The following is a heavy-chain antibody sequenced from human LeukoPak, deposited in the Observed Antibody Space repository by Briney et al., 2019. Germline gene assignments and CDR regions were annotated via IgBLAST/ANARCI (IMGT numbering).Heavy chain of an antibody. J-gene: IGHJ4*02. CDR2: IWYDGSNK. Sequence: GGSLRLSCAASGFTFSSYGMHWVRQAPGKGLEWVAVIWYDGSNKYYADSVKGRFTISRDNSKNTLYLQMNSLRAEDTAVYYCARSPSGSHVDYWGQGTLVTVSS. V-gene: IGHV3-33*01. CDR3: ARSPSGSHVDY. D-gene: IGHD1-26*01. CDR1: GFTFSSYG.